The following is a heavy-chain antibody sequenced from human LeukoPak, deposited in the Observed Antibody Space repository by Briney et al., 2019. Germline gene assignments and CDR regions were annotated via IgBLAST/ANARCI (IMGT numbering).Heavy chain of an antibody. J-gene: IGHJ3*02. D-gene: IGHD2-2*02. CDR3: ASPYCSSTSCYTFDAFDI. Sequence: ASVKVSCKASGGTFSSYTISGVRQAPGQGLEWMGRIIPILGIANYAQKFQGRVTITADKSTSTAYMELSSLRSEDTAVYYCASPYCSSTSCYTFDAFDIWGQGTMVTVSS. V-gene: IGHV1-69*02. CDR2: IIPILGIA. CDR1: GGTFSSYT.